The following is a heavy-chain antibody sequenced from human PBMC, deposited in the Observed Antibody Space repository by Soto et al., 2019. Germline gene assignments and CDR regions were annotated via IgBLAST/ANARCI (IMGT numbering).Heavy chain of an antibody. CDR1: GGFVSSGNYY. D-gene: IGHD2-15*01. CDR2: MSHSGGT. CDR3: ARVRGKRRVGGYFDN. Sequence: SETLSLTCAVYGGFVSSGNYYWSWIRQPPEKGLEWIGEMSHSGGTHFNPSLKSRVTISVDTSKNQFSLKMSSVTAAETALYYCARVRGKRRVGGYFDNWGQGTLVTVSS. V-gene: IGHV4-61*01. J-gene: IGHJ4*02.